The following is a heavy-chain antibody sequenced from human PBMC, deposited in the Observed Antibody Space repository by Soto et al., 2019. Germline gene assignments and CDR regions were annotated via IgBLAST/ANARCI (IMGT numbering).Heavy chain of an antibody. J-gene: IGHJ4*02. CDR1: GFTFSSYA. CDR3: ARKVLSGPYYDFWSGYDY. D-gene: IGHD3-3*01. Sequence: GGSLRLSCAASGFTFSSYAMHWVRQAPGKGLEYVSAISSNGGSTYYANSVEGRFTISRDNSKNTLYLQMGSLRAEDMAVYYCARKVLSGPYYDFWSGYDYWGQGTLVTVSS. CDR2: ISSNGGST. V-gene: IGHV3-64*01.